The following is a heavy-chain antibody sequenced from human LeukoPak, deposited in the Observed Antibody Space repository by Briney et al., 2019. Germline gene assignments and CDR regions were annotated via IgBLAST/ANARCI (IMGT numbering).Heavy chain of an antibody. Sequence: GGSLRLSCAASGFTFSTSTMNWVRQAPGKGLEWGAVIWYDGSNKYYADSVKGRFTISRDNSKNTLYLQMNSLRAEDTAVYYCAKIYRSAVWGQGTLVTVSS. V-gene: IGHV3-33*06. CDR2: IWYDGSNK. D-gene: IGHD6-19*01. J-gene: IGHJ4*02. CDR1: GFTFSTST. CDR3: AKIYRSAV.